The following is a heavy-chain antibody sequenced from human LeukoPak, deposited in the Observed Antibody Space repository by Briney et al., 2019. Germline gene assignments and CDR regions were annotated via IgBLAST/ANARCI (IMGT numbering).Heavy chain of an antibody. CDR2: IWYDGSNK. V-gene: IGHV3-33*01. D-gene: IGHD2-15*01. CDR1: GFTFSSYG. CDR3: AREMAEGCSGGSCPDAFDI. J-gene: IGHJ3*02. Sequence: GGSLRLSCAASGFTFSSYGMHWVRQAPGKGLEWVAVIWYDGSNKYYADSVKGRFTISRDNSKNTLYLQMNSLRAEDTAAYYCAREMAEGCSGGSCPDAFDIWGQGTMVTVSS.